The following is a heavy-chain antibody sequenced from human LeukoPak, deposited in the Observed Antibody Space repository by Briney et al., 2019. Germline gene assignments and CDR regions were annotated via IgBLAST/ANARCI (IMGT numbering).Heavy chain of an antibody. J-gene: IGHJ6*03. CDR3: AKGPGVSLTMEGAYMDV. V-gene: IGHV3-30*18. D-gene: IGHD4/OR15-4a*01. CDR1: GFTFSSYD. Sequence: GGSLRLSCAASGFTFSSYDMHWVRQAPGKGLEWVAVISYEGSKKYYADSVKGRFTISRDNSMNTLYLQMNGLRAEDTAVYYCAKGPGVSLTMEGAYMDVRGKGTTVTVSS. CDR2: ISYEGSKK.